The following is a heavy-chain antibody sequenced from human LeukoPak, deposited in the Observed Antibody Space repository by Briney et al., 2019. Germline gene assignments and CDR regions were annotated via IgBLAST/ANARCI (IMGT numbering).Heavy chain of an antibody. CDR3: ARSGYSPMDAFDI. V-gene: IGHV3-48*01. D-gene: IGHD3-22*01. Sequence: GGSLRLSCIASGFTFRTYSLNWVRQAPGKGLEWVSYIGVGGGRKFYADSVKGRFTISRDNSKNTLYLQMNSLRAEDTAVYYCARSGYSPMDAFDIWGQGTMVTVSS. J-gene: IGHJ3*02. CDR1: GFTFRTYS. CDR2: IGVGGGRK.